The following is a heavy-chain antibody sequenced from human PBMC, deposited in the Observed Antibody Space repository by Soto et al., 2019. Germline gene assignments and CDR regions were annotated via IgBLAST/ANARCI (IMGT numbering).Heavy chain of an antibody. D-gene: IGHD2-15*01. J-gene: IGHJ1*01. CDR1: GFTFSNAW. CDR2: KNSNTDGRTT. CDR3: PNSGYCSGSSCYSSAKYFQH. Sequence: PGESLILSCAASGFTFSNAWLSRVPQAPGKGLEWVARKNSNTDGRTTDYAVQWKVLYTNSRDHTKNTLYQQMNSLKSEDTVVSYSPNSGYCSGSSCYSSAKYFQHWGQGTLVTVS. V-gene: IGHV3-15*01.